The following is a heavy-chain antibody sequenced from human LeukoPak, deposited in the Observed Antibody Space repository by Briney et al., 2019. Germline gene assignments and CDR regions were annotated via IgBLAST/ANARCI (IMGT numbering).Heavy chain of an antibody. CDR1: GLTFSSYW. Sequence: GGSLRLSGAASGLTFSSYWMHWVRQAPGKGLVWVSRINSDGSSTSNADSVKGRFTISRDNAKNTLWLQMNSLRAEDTAVYYCARVVVGSPPRAFDIWGQGTMVTVSS. CDR3: ARVVVGSPPRAFDI. CDR2: INSDGSST. D-gene: IGHD2-15*01. V-gene: IGHV3-74*01. J-gene: IGHJ3*02.